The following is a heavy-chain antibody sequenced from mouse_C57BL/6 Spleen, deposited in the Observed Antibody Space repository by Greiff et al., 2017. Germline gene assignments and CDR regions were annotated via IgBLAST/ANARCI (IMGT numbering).Heavy chain of an antibody. CDR2: INPNNGGT. Sequence: EVKLQESGPELVKPGASVKMSCKASGYTFTDYNMHWVKQSHGKSLEWIGYINPNNGGTSYNQKFKGKATLTVNKSSSTAYMELRSLTSEDSAVYYCARSHYYGSEGYFDVWGTGTTVTVSS. CDR3: ARSHYYGSEGYFDV. J-gene: IGHJ1*03. CDR1: GYTFTDYN. D-gene: IGHD1-1*01. V-gene: IGHV1-22*01.